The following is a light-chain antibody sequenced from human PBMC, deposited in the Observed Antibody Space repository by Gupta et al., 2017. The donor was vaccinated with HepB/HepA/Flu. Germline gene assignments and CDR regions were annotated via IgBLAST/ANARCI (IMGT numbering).Light chain of an antibody. J-gene: IGKJ2*02. V-gene: IGKV1-33*01. CDR3: QQYDNLHCT. CDR2: AAS. Sequence: DIQMTQSPSSLSASVGDTVTITCQASQDISNYLNWYQQKPGKAPKLLIFAASNLETGVPSRFSGSASGTHFTLIISNLQPEDIATYYRQQYDNLHCTFGQGTRLEI. CDR1: QDISNY.